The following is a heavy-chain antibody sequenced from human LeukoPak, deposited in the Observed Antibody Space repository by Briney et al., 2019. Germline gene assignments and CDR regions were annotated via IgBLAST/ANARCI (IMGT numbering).Heavy chain of an antibody. V-gene: IGHV3-53*01. CDR2: IYSGGST. J-gene: IGHJ4*02. CDR3: ARVENQQLADGYFDY. Sequence: GGSLRLSCAASGFTVSSNYMSWVRPAPGKRLEWVSVIYSGGSTYYAYSVKGRFTISRDNSKNTLYLQMNSLRAEDTAVYYCARVENQQLADGYFDYWGQGTLVTVSS. CDR1: GFTVSSNY. D-gene: IGHD6-6*01.